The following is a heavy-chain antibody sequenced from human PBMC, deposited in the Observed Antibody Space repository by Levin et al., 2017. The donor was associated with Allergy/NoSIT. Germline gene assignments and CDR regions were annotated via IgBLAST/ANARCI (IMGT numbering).Heavy chain of an antibody. V-gene: IGHV3-23*01. Sequence: GESLKISCAASGFTFSSYAMSWVRQAPGKGLEWVSGISGGTTYYADSVRGRFTISRDNSKSTLYLQMNSLRDEDTAVYYCAKVLGYNFGHGFDLWGQGTMVTVSS. CDR2: ISGGTT. D-gene: IGHD5-24*01. CDR1: GFTFSSYA. J-gene: IGHJ3*01. CDR3: AKVLGYNFGHGFDL.